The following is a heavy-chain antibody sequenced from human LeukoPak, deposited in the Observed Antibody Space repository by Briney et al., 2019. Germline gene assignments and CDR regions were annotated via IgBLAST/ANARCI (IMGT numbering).Heavy chain of an antibody. CDR2: IYYSGST. V-gene: IGHV4-39*07. J-gene: IGHJ5*02. D-gene: IGHD5-24*01. Sequence: PSETLSLTCTVSGVSISGSNYYWAWIRQSPGKGLEWLGSIYYSGSTYYNPSLDGRVTISLDTSKNHFSLKLNSVTPTDTAVYFCARDANYHGTFDPWGQGTLVTVSS. CDR3: ARDANYHGTFDP. CDR1: GVSISGSNYY.